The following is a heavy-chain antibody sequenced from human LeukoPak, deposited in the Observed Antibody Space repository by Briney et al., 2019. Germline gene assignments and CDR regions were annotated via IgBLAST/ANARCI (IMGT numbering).Heavy chain of an antibody. CDR3: AKDLAAVPGNKYFAY. Sequence: GGSLRLSCAASGFTFSTYDMTWVRQAPGKGLEWVSSISGSGGSTYYADSVKGRFTTSRDNSKNTLYLQMNGLRAQDTAVYYCAKDLAAVPGNKYFAYWGQGTLVTVSS. D-gene: IGHD6-19*01. CDR2: ISGSGGST. J-gene: IGHJ4*02. CDR1: GFTFSTYD. V-gene: IGHV3-23*01.